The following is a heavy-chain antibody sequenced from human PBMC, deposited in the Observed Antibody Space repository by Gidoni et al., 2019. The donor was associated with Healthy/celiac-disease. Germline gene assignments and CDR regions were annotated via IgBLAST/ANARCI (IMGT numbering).Heavy chain of an antibody. CDR2: ISSSGSTI. Sequence: QVQPVESGGGLVKPGGSLRLSCAASGFTFSDYYMRLIRQAPGKGLEWVSNISSSGSTIYYADSVKGRFTMSRDNAKNSLYLQMNSLRAEDTAVYYCAREYYDFWSGSSYYGMDVWGQGTTVTVSS. D-gene: IGHD3-3*01. J-gene: IGHJ6*02. CDR3: AREYYDFWSGSSYYGMDV. CDR1: GFTFSDYY. V-gene: IGHV3-11*01.